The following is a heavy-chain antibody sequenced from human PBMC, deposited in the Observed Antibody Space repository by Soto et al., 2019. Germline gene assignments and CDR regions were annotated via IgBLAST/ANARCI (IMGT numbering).Heavy chain of an antibody. CDR1: GFTFRGYG. CDR3: AGDLRTDNWNDSKGWYGMDV. CDR2: IWYDGSNK. V-gene: IGHV3-33*01. D-gene: IGHD1-1*01. J-gene: IGHJ6*02. Sequence: QVQLVESGGGVVQPGRSLRLSCAASGFTFRGYGMYWVRQAPGKGLEWVAVIWYDGSNKYYADAVKGRFTISRDNSRATLYLQMNSLRAEDTAVYYCAGDLRTDNWNDSKGWYGMDVWGQGTTVTVSS.